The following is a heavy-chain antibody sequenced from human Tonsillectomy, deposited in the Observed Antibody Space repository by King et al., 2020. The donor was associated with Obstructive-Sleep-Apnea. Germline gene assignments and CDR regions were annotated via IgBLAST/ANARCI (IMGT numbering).Heavy chain of an antibody. Sequence: VQLVESGAEVKKPGASVKVSCKASGYTFTNYGITWVRQAPGQGPEWMGWISAYNGNTNYAQKLQGSVTMTTDTSPSTAYMELRSLRSDDTAVYYCARVGGGYNLDFYYGMDVWGQGTTVTVSS. J-gene: IGHJ6*02. CDR2: ISAYNGNT. CDR1: GYTFTNYG. D-gene: IGHD5-24*01. CDR3: ARVGGGYNLDFYYGMDV. V-gene: IGHV1-18*01.